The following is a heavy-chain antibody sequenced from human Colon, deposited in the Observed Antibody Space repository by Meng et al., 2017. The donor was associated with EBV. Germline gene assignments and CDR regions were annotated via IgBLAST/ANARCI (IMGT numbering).Heavy chain of an antibody. J-gene: IGHJ5*02. CDR2: IYHGVNI. Sequence: QESGSGLGSPSQTLSLTCAVPGYSITSGYYSWTWIRQPPGKGLQWIGYIYHGVNIYYTPSLRSRVTISVDKSRNQFSLKLTSVSAADTAVYYCVRDTRRGGGWFDPWGQGTLVTVSS. D-gene: IGHD3-10*01. CDR3: VRDTRRGGGWFDP. V-gene: IGHV4-30-2*01. CDR1: GYSITSGYYS.